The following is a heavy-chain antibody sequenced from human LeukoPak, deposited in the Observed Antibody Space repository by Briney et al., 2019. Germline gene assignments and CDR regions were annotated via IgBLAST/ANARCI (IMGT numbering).Heavy chain of an antibody. CDR2: IYYSGST. CDR1: GGSINSYY. CDR3: ARGPATFDY. V-gene: IGHV4-59*01. Sequence: SETLSLTCTVSGGSINSYYWSWIRQPPGKGLEWIGYIYYSGSTNYNPSLKSRVTISVDTSKNQFSLKLSSVTAADTAVYYCARGPATFDYWGQGTLVTVSS. J-gene: IGHJ4*02.